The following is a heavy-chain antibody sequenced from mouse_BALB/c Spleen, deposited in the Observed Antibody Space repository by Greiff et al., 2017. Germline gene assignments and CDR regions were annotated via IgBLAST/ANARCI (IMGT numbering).Heavy chain of an antibody. CDR3: ARTGTTATYFDY. D-gene: IGHD1-2*01. CDR1: GYTFTSYT. CDR2: INPSSGYT. J-gene: IGHJ2*01. Sequence: QVQLKESGAELARPGASVKMSCKASGYTFTSYTMHWVKQRPGQGLEWIGYINPSSGYTNYNQKFKDKATLTADKSSSTAYMQLSSLTSEDSAVYYCARTGTTATYFDYWGQGTTLTVSS. V-gene: IGHV1-4*01.